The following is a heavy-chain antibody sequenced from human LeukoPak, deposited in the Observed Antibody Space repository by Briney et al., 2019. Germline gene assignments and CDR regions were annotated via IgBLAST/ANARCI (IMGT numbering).Heavy chain of an antibody. Sequence: GGSLRLSCAASGFTFSSYAMSWVRQAPGKGLEWVSRISGSGGSTYYADSVKGRFTISRDNSKNTLYLQMNSLRAEDTAVYYCARKKAYYDSSGYYYYYYGMDVWGQGTTVTVSS. CDR1: GFTFSSYA. CDR2: ISGSGGST. V-gene: IGHV3-23*01. D-gene: IGHD3-22*01. J-gene: IGHJ6*02. CDR3: ARKKAYYDSSGYYYYYYGMDV.